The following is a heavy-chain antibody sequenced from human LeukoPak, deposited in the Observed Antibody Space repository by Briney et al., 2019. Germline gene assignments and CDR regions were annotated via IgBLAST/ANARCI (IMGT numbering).Heavy chain of an antibody. CDR2: ISYDGSNK. D-gene: IGHD3-22*01. CDR1: GFTFSSYG. J-gene: IGHJ6*02. Sequence: GGSLRLSCAASGFTFSSYGMHWVRQAPGKGLEWVAVISYDGSNKYYADSVKGRFTISRDNSKNTLYLQMHSLRVEDTAVFYCAKGSPPDYYDSGVYYPWRYYSMDVWGQGTTVTVPS. CDR3: AKGSPPDYYDSGVYYPWRYYSMDV. V-gene: IGHV3-30*18.